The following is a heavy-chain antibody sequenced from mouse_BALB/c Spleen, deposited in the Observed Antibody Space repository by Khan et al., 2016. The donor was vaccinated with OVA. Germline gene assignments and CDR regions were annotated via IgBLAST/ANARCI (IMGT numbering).Heavy chain of an antibody. D-gene: IGHD2-4*01. V-gene: IGHV1S56*01. CDR1: GYTFTAYE. J-gene: IGHJ4*01. Sequence: QVQLQQSGPELVKPGASVKISCKASGYTFTAYEINWVKQRPGQGLEWIGWIYPGDGSTQYNEALKGRATLTADRSSNTAYIQLSSLTSANSAVYFWAREGLRGVAMDYWGQGTSVSVSS. CDR3: AREGLRGVAMDY. CDR2: IYPGDGST.